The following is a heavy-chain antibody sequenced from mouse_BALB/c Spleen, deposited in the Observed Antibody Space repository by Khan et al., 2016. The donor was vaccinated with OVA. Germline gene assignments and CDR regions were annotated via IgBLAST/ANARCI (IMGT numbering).Heavy chain of an antibody. J-gene: IGHJ4*01. CDR2: IWGDGST. D-gene: IGHD2-3*01. CDR3: AKWGDGSTYAMDY. Sequence: QVQLQQPGPGLVAPSQSLSITCTVSGFSLTSYGVNWVRQPPGKGLEWLGVIWGDGSTNYHSALISRLSIFKDNSKSQVFLKLNSLQTDDTATYYCAKWGDGSTYAMDYWGQGTSVTGSS. V-gene: IGHV2-3*01. CDR1: GFSLTSYG.